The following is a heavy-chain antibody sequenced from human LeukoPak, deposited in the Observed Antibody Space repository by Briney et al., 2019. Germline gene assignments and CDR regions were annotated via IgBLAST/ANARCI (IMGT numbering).Heavy chain of an antibody. Sequence: PGGSLRLSCAASGFTFSGFEMNWVRQAPGKGLEWVSYISSSGSTRYYADSVEGRFTVSRDNVKNSLNLQMNSLRDEDTAVYYCARDYYFAIDYWGLGILVTVSS. D-gene: IGHD3-22*01. V-gene: IGHV3-48*03. CDR3: ARDYYFAIDY. CDR1: GFTFSGFE. J-gene: IGHJ4*02. CDR2: ISSSGSTR.